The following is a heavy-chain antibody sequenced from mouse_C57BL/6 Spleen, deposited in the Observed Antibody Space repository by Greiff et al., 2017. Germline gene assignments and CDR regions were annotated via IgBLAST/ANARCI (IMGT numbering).Heavy chain of an antibody. J-gene: IGHJ4*01. CDR3: ARWAYSNGYYAMDY. CDR1: GYTFTDYY. Sequence: EVQLQQSGPELVKPGASVKISCKASGYTFTDYYMNWVKQSHGKSLEWIGDINPNNGGTSYNQKFKGKATLTVDKSSSTAYMELRSLTSEDSAVYYCARWAYSNGYYAMDYWGQGTSVTVSS. D-gene: IGHD2-5*01. V-gene: IGHV1-26*01. CDR2: INPNNGGT.